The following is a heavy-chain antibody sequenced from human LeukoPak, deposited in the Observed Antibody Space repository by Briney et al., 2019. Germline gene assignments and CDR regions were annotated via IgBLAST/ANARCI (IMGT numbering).Heavy chain of an antibody. CDR1: GFTFSSYA. Sequence: GGSLRLSCAASGFTFSSYAMHWVRQAPGKGLEYVSAISSNGGSTYYANSEKGRFTISRDNSKNTLYLQMGSLRAEDMAVYYCARDEYCSSTSCPPYYYYMDVWGKGTTVTVSS. V-gene: IGHV3-64*01. D-gene: IGHD2-2*01. CDR2: ISSNGGST. CDR3: ARDEYCSSTSCPPYYYYMDV. J-gene: IGHJ6*03.